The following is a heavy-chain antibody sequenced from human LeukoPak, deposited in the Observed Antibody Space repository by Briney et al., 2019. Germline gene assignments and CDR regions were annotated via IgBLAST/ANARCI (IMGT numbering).Heavy chain of an antibody. Sequence: RPSGTLSLTCAVSGGSISSGGYYWSWIRQPPGKGLEWIGYIYHSGSTYYNPSLKSRVTISVDRSKNQFSLKLSSVTAADTAVYYCARWGSDPTGFDYWGQGTLVTVSS. J-gene: IGHJ4*02. CDR1: GGSISSGGYY. CDR2: IYHSGST. V-gene: IGHV4-30-2*01. CDR3: ARWGSDPTGFDY. D-gene: IGHD3-10*01.